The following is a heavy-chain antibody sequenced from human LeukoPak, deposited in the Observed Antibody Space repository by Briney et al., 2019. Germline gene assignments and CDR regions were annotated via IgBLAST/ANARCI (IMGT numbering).Heavy chain of an antibody. V-gene: IGHV3-23*01. D-gene: IGHD2-15*01. J-gene: IGHJ4*02. CDR3: AKEGYDCSGGSCYSPYFDY. CDR1: GFTFSSYA. CDR2: ISGSGGST. Sequence: PGGSLRLSCAASGFTFSSYAMSWVRQAPGKGLEWVSAISGSGGSTYYADSVKGRFTISRDNSKNTLYLQMNSLRAEDTAVYYCAKEGYDCSGGSCYSPYFDYWGQGTLVTVSS.